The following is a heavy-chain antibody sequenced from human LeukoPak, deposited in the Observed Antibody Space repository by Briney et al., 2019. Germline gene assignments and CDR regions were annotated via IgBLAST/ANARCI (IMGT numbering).Heavy chain of an antibody. Sequence: PGGSLRPSCAASGFTFSSYGMHWVRQAPGKGLEWVVFIRYDGSNKYYADSVKGRFTISRDNSKNTLYLQMNSLRAEDTAVYYCAILMTTVTHFDYWGQGTLVTVSS. J-gene: IGHJ4*02. V-gene: IGHV3-30*02. CDR2: IRYDGSNK. CDR1: GFTFSSYG. D-gene: IGHD4-17*01. CDR3: AILMTTVTHFDY.